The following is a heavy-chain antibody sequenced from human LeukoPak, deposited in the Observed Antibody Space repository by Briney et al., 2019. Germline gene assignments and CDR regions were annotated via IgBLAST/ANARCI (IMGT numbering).Heavy chain of an antibody. CDR1: GFTFSSYA. CDR2: ISYDGSNK. Sequence: GGSLRLPCAASGFTFSSYAMHWVCQAPGKGLEWVAVISYDGSNKYYADSVKGRFTISRDNSKNTLYLQMNSLRAEDTAVYYCATSSMVRGAQFDYWGQGTLVTVSS. CDR3: ATSSMVRGAQFDY. J-gene: IGHJ4*02. V-gene: IGHV3-30*04. D-gene: IGHD3-10*01.